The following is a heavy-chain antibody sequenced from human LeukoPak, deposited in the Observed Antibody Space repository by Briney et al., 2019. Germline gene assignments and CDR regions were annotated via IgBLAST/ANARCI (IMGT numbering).Heavy chain of an antibody. CDR3: AKGIAVAVPYGGHAFDI. CDR1: GFTFSSYG. Sequence: GGSLRLSCAAYGFTFSSYGMHWVRQAPGKGLEWVAFIRYDGSNKYYADSVKGRFTISRDNSKNTLYLQMNSLRAEDTAVYYCAKGIAVAVPYGGHAFDIWGQGTMVTVSS. D-gene: IGHD6-19*01. V-gene: IGHV3-30*02. J-gene: IGHJ3*02. CDR2: IRYDGSNK.